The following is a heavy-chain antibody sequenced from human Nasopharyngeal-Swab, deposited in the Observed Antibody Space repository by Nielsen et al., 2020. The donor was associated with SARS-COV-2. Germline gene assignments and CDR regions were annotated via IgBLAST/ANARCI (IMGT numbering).Heavy chain of an antibody. CDR2: IYSGGST. D-gene: IGHD6-13*01. Sequence: WIRQPPGKGLEWVSVIYSGGSTYCADSVKGRFTISRDNSKNTLYLQMNSLRAEDTAVYYCARAPSSSWPLDYWGQGTLVTVSS. J-gene: IGHJ4*02. V-gene: IGHV3-53*01. CDR3: ARAPSSSWPLDY.